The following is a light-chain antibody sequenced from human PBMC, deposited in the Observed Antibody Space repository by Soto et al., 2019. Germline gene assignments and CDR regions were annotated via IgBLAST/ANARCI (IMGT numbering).Light chain of an antibody. CDR3: QQYDKWPYT. CDR2: GAF. CDR1: QSIASN. V-gene: IGKV3-15*01. Sequence: EIVLTQSPATLSVSLGERATLSCRTSQSIASNLAWYQQKPGQAPRLLIYGAFIRAPGFPVRFRGTGSGSEFTLTISSLQSGDGATYYCQQYDKWPYTFGQGTKVDIK. J-gene: IGKJ2*01.